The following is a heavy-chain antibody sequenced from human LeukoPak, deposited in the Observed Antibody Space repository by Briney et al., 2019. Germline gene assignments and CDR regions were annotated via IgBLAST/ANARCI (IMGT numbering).Heavy chain of an antibody. CDR2: ISWNSGSI. D-gene: IGHD2-15*01. CDR3: AKDSLRGGSCYSGVCYSFDY. Sequence: GGSLRLSCAASGFTFDDYAMHWVRQAPGKGLEWVSGISWNSGSIGYADSVKGRFTISRDNAKNSLYLQMNSLRAEDTALYYCAKDSLRGGSCYSGVCYSFDYWGQGTLVTVSS. V-gene: IGHV3-9*01. CDR1: GFTFDDYA. J-gene: IGHJ4*02.